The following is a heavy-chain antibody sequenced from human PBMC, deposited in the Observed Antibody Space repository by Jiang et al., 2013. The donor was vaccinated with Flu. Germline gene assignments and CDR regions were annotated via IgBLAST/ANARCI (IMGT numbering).Heavy chain of an antibody. CDR2: MSSDGRNQ. CDR1: GFTFDDYG. D-gene: IGHD3-22*01. V-gene: IGHV3-33*05. J-gene: IGHJ4*02. CDR3: VREGWFLREMRY. Sequence: VQLVESGGGVVQPGTSLRLSCIASGFTFDDYGMHWVRQAPGKGLEWVAMMSSDGRNQHHADSVKGRFSISRDNSKNTLYLQMNSLRAEDTAVYYCVREGWFLREMRYWGQGNPGHRLL.